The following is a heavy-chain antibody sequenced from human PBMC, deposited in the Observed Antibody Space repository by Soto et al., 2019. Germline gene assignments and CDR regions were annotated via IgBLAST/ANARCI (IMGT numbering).Heavy chain of an antibody. CDR1: GGSISSGTG. D-gene: IGHD2-2*01. CDR2: IYHSGSP. V-gene: IGHV4-4*02. CDR3: ARRIPAAPNWFDP. Sequence: QVQLQESGPGLVKPSGTLSLTCAVSGGSISSGTGWSWVRQSPGRGLEWIGEIYHSGSPNYNPSLKSRVSMSVDKSKNLFSLSLSSVIAADSALYYCARRIPAAPNWFDPWGQGTLVTVSS. J-gene: IGHJ5*02.